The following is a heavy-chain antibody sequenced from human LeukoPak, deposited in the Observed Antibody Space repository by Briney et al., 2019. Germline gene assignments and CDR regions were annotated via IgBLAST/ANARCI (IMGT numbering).Heavy chain of an antibody. CDR2: IYNSGSST. D-gene: IGHD3-10*01. CDR3: VRDRELTY. CDR1: GGSISICY. Sequence: SETLSLTCTVSGGSISICYWNWVRQPPVKGLEWIGYIYNSGSSTIYNPSLKSRVTISVDTSKNQFSLRLSSVTAADTAVYFCVRDRELTYWGQGTLVTVSS. J-gene: IGHJ4*02. V-gene: IGHV4-59*01.